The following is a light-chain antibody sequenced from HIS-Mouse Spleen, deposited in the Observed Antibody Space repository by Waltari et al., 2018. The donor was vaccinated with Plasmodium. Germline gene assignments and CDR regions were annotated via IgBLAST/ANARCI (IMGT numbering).Light chain of an antibody. J-gene: IGKJ2*01. CDR3: QQYGSSPYT. Sequence: ELVLTHSPGTLSLSPGERATLSCRASQGVSSSYLAWYQQKPGQAPWLLIYGASSRATGIADRCGGSGSGTDFTLTISRLEPEDYAVYYCQQYGSSPYTFGQGTKLEIK. V-gene: IGKV3-20*01. CDR1: QGVSSSY. CDR2: GAS.